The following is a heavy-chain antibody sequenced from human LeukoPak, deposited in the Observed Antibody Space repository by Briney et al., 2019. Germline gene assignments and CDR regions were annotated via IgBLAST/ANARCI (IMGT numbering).Heavy chain of an antibody. CDR1: GGSINSGGYS. Sequence: PSETLSLTCAASGGSINSGGYSWSWIRQPPGKGLEWSGYIYHTGSTSYIPSLKTRVTISLDRSKNQFSLKLTSVPPADTAVYYCARDRGRGGLYFDYWGQGNLVTVSS. CDR2: IYHTGST. CDR3: ARDRGRGGLYFDY. V-gene: IGHV4-30-2*01. J-gene: IGHJ4*02. D-gene: IGHD3-16*01.